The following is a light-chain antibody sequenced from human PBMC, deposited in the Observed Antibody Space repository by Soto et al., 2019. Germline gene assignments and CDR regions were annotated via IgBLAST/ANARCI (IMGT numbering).Light chain of an antibody. J-gene: IGLJ1*01. CDR3: HVWDSSSGQHV. CDR2: DDN. V-gene: IGLV3-21*02. CDR1: NIGSKS. Sequence: SYELSQPPSVSAAPGQTADITCGGDNIGSKSVHWYQRKAGQAPVLVVFDDNARPSGVPERFSGSKSGNTATLTISRVETGDEADYHCHVWDSSSGQHVFGSGTKVTAL.